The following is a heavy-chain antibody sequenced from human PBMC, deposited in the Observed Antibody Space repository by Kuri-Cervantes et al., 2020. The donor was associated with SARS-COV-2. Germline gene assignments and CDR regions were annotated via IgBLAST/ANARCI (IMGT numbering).Heavy chain of an antibody. CDR1: GFTFSSYE. CDR2: ISYDGSNK. J-gene: IGHJ4*02. D-gene: IGHD4-23*01. V-gene: IGHV3-30*04. Sequence: GESLKISCAASGFTFSSYEMHWVRQAPGKGLEWVAVISYDGSNKYYADSVKGRFTISRDNSKNTLYLQMNSLRAEDTAVYYCAKTTVVTFPFDYWGQGTLVTVSS. CDR3: AKTTVVTFPFDY.